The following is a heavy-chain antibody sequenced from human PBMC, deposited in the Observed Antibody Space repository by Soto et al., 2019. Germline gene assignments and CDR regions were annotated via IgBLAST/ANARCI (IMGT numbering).Heavy chain of an antibody. Sequence: EVQLVESGGGLVQPGGSLRLSCEASGFTLSSYSMNWARQAPGQGLEWVSYISSSSSTIYYADSVKGRFTISRDNAKNSLYLQMNSLRDEDTAVSCCARANPRSSGWDVWGQGTTVTVSS. CDR2: ISSSSSTI. V-gene: IGHV3-48*02. CDR1: GFTLSSYS. D-gene: IGHD7-27*01. CDR3: ARANPRSSGWDV. J-gene: IGHJ6*02.